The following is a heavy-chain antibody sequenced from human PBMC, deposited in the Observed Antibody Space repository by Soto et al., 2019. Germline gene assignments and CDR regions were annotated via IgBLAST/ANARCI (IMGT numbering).Heavy chain of an antibody. CDR2: ISWNSGSI. D-gene: IGHD6-25*01. CDR3: AAAGSDY. CDR1: GFTFDDYA. Sequence: EVQLVESGGGLVQPGRSLRLSCAASGFTFDDYAMHWVQQAPGKGLEWVSGISWNSGSIGYADSVKGRFTISRDNAKNSLYLQMNSLRAEDTALYYCAAAGSDYWGQGTLVTVSS. V-gene: IGHV3-9*01. J-gene: IGHJ4*02.